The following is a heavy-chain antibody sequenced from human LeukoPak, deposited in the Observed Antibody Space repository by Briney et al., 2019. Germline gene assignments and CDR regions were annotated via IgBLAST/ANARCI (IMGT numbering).Heavy chain of an antibody. Sequence: SVKVSCKASGGTFSSYAISWVRQAPGQGLEWMGRIIPIFGTANYAQKFQGRVTITTDESTSTAYMELSSLRSEDTAVYYCARHQDCSSTSCYSGDAFDIWGQGTMVTVSS. CDR3: ARHQDCSSTSCYSGDAFDI. CDR2: IIPIFGTA. D-gene: IGHD2-2*01. CDR1: GGTFSSYA. V-gene: IGHV1-69*05. J-gene: IGHJ3*02.